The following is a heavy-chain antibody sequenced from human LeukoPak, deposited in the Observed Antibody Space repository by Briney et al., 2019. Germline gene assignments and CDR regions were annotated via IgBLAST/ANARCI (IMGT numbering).Heavy chain of an antibody. CDR3: ARLWGYCSGGSCHDPFDI. CDR2: ISPGDSDT. CDR1: GYRFTRYW. Sequence: GESLKISCKGSGYRFTRYWIGWVRQMPGKGLEWMGIISPGDSDTRYSPSFQGQVTMSADKSISTAYLQWSSLKASDIATYYCARLWGYCSGGSCHDPFDIWGQGTKVTVSS. D-gene: IGHD2-15*01. V-gene: IGHV5-51*01. J-gene: IGHJ3*02.